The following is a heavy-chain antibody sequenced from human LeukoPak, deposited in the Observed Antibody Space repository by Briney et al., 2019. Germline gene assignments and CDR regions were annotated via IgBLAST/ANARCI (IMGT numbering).Heavy chain of an antibody. J-gene: IGHJ3*02. V-gene: IGHV3-11*01. CDR1: GFTFSDYY. D-gene: IGHD3-22*01. CDR3: ARGGNYYDSSGYYYRDDAFDI. Sequence: GGSLRLSCAASGFTFSDYYMSWIRPAPGKGLEWVSYISSSGSTIYYADSVKGRFTISRDNAKNSLYLQMNSLRAEDTAVYYCARGGNYYDSSGYYYRDDAFDIWGQGTMVTVSS. CDR2: ISSSGSTI.